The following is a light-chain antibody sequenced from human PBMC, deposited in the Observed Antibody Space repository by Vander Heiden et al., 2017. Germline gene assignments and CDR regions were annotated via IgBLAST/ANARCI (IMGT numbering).Light chain of an antibody. Sequence: DIEMTQSPATLSASVGDRVTLTCRASQNFGNSLNWYQQKPGKAPRLLIYAASTRQTGVPARFSGRGSGTDFTLTISSLQPDDFAAYFCQQSRNSPYTFGQGTKVDIK. CDR1: QNFGNS. V-gene: IGKV1-39*01. CDR3: QQSRNSPYT. J-gene: IGKJ1*01. CDR2: AAS.